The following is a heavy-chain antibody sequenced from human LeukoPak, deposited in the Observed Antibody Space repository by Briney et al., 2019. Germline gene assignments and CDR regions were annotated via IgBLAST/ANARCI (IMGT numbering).Heavy chain of an antibody. J-gene: IGHJ4*02. CDR2: ISSGGGHT. D-gene: IGHD1/OR15-1a*01. CDR1: GISFGNYD. CDR3: ASGSWNTY. V-gene: IGHV3-21*01. Sequence: GGSLRLSCAASGISFGNYDMNLVRQAPGKGLEWVSLISSGGGHTYYAESVRGRFTVSRDNAKNSLYLQMNSLTVGDTAIYYCASGSWNTYWGPGTLVTVSS.